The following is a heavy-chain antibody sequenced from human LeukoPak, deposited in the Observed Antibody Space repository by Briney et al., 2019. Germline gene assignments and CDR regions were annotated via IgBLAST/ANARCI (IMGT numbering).Heavy chain of an antibody. V-gene: IGHV3-30*03. Sequence: GRSLRLSCAASGFTFSSYGMYWVRQAPGKGLEWVAVISYDGSNKYYADSVKGRFTISRDNSKNTLYLQMNSLRAEDTAVYYCGRASSSWSNYFDYWGQGTLVTVSS. CDR1: GFTFSSYG. CDR3: GRASSSWSNYFDY. J-gene: IGHJ4*02. CDR2: ISYDGSNK. D-gene: IGHD6-13*01.